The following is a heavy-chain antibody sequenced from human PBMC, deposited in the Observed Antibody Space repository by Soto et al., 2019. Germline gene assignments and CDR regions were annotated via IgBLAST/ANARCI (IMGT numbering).Heavy chain of an antibody. CDR1: GFTFTRYS. Sequence: GGSLRLSCAASGFTFTRYSMNWVRQAPGKGLEWVSSISSTTNYIYYADSMKGRFTVSRDNAKDSVYLEMNSLSAEDTAVYYCARESEDLTSNFDYWGQGTLVTVSS. CDR2: ISSTTNYI. CDR3: ARESEDLTSNFDY. J-gene: IGHJ4*02. V-gene: IGHV3-21*01.